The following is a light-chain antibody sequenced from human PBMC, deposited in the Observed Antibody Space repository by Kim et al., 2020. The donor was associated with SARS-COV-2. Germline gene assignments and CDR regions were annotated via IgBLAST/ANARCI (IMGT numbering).Light chain of an antibody. CDR2: AAS. CDR3: QQYYSYPRT. Sequence: AIRMTQSPSSVSASTGDRVTITCRASQGISSYLAWYQQKPGKAPNLLISAASTLQSGVPSRFSGGGSGTDFTLTISCLQSEDSATYYCQQYYSYPRTFGQGTKVDIK. V-gene: IGKV1-8*01. CDR1: QGISSY. J-gene: IGKJ1*01.